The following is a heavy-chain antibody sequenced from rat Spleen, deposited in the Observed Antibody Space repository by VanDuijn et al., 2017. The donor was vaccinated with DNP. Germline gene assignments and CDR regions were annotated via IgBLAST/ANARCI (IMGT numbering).Heavy chain of an antibody. CDR2: VSSGGAT. CDR3: ARDQDNDYYWYFDL. J-gene: IGHJ1*01. Sequence: QVQLRESGPGLVQPSQTLSLTCTVSGFSLTSSGVTWVRQPPGKGLEWIATVSSGGATYYNSALKSRLNISRDTSKSQDFLKMNSLQTEDTAIYFCARDQDNDYYWYFDLWGPGTMVTVSS. V-gene: IGHV2S12*01. CDR1: GFSLTSSG. D-gene: IGHD1-10*01.